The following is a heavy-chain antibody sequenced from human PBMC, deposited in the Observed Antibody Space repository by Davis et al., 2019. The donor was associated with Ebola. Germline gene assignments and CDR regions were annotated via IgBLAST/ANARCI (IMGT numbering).Heavy chain of an antibody. D-gene: IGHD2-15*01. Sequence: TCKRSGYTFTENSISWVRQMPGKGLEWMGRINPSDSNVNYSPSFQGHVTISVDKSINTVYLQWNSLMTADTAMYYCTGGHGWTDSWGQGNLVTVSS. J-gene: IGHJ4*02. V-gene: IGHV5-10-1*01. CDR2: INPSDSNV. CDR3: TGGHGWTDS. CDR1: GYTFTENS.